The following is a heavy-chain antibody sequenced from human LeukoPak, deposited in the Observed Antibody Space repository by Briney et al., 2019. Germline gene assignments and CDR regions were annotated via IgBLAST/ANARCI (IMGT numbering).Heavy chain of an antibody. CDR3: AREGSRNYDFWTGFLKYFDS. CDR2: IYYDGNNN. V-gene: IGHV3-30*04. Sequence: PGGSLRLSCAASGFTFSSYAMHWVRQAPGKGLEWVAVIYYDGNNNYVADSVKGRFTISRDNSKNTLYLQMNRLRAEDTAVYHCAREGSRNYDFWTGFLKYFDSWGQGTQVIVSS. J-gene: IGHJ4*02. CDR1: GFTFSSYA. D-gene: IGHD3-3*01.